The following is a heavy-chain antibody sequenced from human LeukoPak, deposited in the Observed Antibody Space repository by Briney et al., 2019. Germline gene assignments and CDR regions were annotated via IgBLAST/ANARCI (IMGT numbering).Heavy chain of an antibody. CDR3: ARHYSSGWYRYFDY. CDR2: IYYSGST. D-gene: IGHD6-19*01. J-gene: IGHJ4*02. V-gene: IGHV4-59*08. CDR1: GGSISSYY. Sequence: MPSETLSLTCTVSGGSISSYYWSWIRQPPGKGLEWIGYIYYSGSTNYNPPLKSRVTISEDTSKNQFSLKLSSVTAADTAVYYCARHYSSGWYRYFDYWGQGTLVTVSS.